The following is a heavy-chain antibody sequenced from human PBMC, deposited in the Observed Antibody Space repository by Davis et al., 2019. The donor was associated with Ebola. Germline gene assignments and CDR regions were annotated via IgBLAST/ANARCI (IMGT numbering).Heavy chain of an antibody. V-gene: IGHV1-46*01. J-gene: IGHJ4*02. CDR3: ARGDIVTDQVEYFDY. CDR1: GYSFTRYY. Sequence: AASVKVSCKASGYSFTRYYIHWVRQAPGQGPEWTGIINPGGGSTTYAQKFQGRVTISADASTDTAYMELSSLRSEDTAIYYCARGDIVTDQVEYFDYWGQGTLVTVSS. CDR2: INPGGGST. D-gene: IGHD5-12*01.